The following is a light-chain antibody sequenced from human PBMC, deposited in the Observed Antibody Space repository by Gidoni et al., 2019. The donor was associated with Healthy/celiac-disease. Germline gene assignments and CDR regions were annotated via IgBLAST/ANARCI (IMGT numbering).Light chain of an antibody. CDR3: QQRSNWPHLT. V-gene: IGKV3-11*01. Sequence: EIVLTQSPATLSLSPGERATLSCRASQSVSSYLAWYQQKPGQAPRLLIYDASNRATGIPARFSGSGSGTDFTLTISSLEPEDFAVYYCQQRSNWPHLTFGGGTKVEIK. CDR1: QSVSSY. J-gene: IGKJ4*01. CDR2: DAS.